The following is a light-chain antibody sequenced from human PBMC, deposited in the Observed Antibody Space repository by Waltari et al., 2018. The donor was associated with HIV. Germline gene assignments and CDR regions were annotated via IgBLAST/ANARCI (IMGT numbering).Light chain of an antibody. Sequence: QSALTQPASVSGSPGQSSTISCTGTSSDVGGYNYVSWYQQHPGKAPKLRIYDVSNRPSGVSKRFSGSKSGNTASLTISGLQAEDEADYYCSSYTSSSTQGVFGGGTKLTVL. J-gene: IGLJ2*01. CDR3: SSYTSSSTQGV. CDR1: SSDVGGYNY. V-gene: IGLV2-14*03. CDR2: DVS.